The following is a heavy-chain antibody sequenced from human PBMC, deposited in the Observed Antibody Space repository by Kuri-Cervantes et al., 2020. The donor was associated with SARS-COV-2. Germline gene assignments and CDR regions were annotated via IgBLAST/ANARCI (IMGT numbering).Heavy chain of an antibody. Sequence: ESLKISCSVSGGSISSRSYYWGWIRQPPGKGLEWIGSIYYSGSTNYNPTLKSRVTISVDTSTNQFFLNLTSVTAADTAVYYCARERQLGIDYWGQGTLVTVSS. CDR1: GGSISSRSYY. CDR3: ARERQLGIDY. D-gene: IGHD6-13*01. CDR2: IYYSGST. J-gene: IGHJ4*02. V-gene: IGHV4-39*02.